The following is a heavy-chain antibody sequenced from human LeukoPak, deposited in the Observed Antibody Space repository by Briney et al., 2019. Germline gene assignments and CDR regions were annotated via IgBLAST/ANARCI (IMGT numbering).Heavy chain of an antibody. CDR3: ATSAAVGGVKWFDP. CDR2: IYTDGDT. Sequence: PSVPLTLTCNVYGGSISSYYWSWIRQSAGEGLEWFARIYTDGDTHYNPSLKSRVTISVDKSRNQLFLNLNSVTAADTAVYYCATSAAVGGVKWFDPWGQGTLVTVSS. CDR1: GGSISSYY. D-gene: IGHD6-19*01. J-gene: IGHJ5*02. V-gene: IGHV4-4*07.